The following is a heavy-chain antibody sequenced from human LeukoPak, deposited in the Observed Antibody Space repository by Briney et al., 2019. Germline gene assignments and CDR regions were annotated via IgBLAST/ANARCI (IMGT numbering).Heavy chain of an antibody. J-gene: IGHJ4*02. CDR1: GGSISSGDYY. V-gene: IGHV4-30-4*01. CDR2: IYYSGST. D-gene: IGHD2-8*02. CDR3: ARTGGTIDY. Sequence: SETLSLTFTVSGGSISSGDYYWSRIRQLPGKGLEWIGYIYYSGSTYYNPSLKSRVTISVDTSKNQFSLKLNSVTAADTAVHYCARTGGTIDYWGQGTLVTVSS.